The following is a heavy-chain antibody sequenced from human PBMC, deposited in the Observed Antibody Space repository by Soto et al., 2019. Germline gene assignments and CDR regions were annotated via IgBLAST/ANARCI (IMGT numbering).Heavy chain of an antibody. CDR2: ISGGSSRI. Sequence: PGGSLRLSGAASGFSFSTYDMNWVRQVPGKGMEWVSYISGGSSRIFYADSVKGRFTISRDNAKNSLYLQMNSLRDEDTVFYYCARVIYGGWSTIKDYYYYAMDVWGQGTTVTVS. CDR3: ARVIYGGWSTIKDYYYYAMDV. V-gene: IGHV3-48*02. D-gene: IGHD5-12*01. CDR1: GFSFSTYD. J-gene: IGHJ6*02.